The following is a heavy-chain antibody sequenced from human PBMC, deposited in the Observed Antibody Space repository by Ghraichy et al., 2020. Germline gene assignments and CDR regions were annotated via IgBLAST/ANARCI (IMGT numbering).Heavy chain of an antibody. V-gene: IGHV3-23*01. D-gene: IGHD3/OR15-3a*01. CDR1: GFTFSSYA. CDR2: ISGSGGST. J-gene: IGHJ5*02. CDR3: ATGYYTYNWFDP. Sequence: LSLTCAASGFTFSSYAMSWVRQAPGKGLEWVSAISGSGGSTYYADSVKGRFTISRDNSKNTLYLQMNSLRAEDTAVYYCATGYYTYNWFDPWGQGTLVTVSS.